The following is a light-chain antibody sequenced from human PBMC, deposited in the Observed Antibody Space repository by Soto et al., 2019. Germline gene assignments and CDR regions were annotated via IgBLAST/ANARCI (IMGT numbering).Light chain of an antibody. CDR2: DAS. CDR3: HQYNNLWT. Sequence: EIVLTQSPATLSLSPGERATLSCRASQSVSNYFAWYQQKPSQAPRLLIYDASNGATGIPARFSGSGSGTEFTLTISSLQSEDFGVYYCHQYNNLWTFGQGTKVDIK. J-gene: IGKJ1*01. CDR1: QSVSNY. V-gene: IGKV3-11*01.